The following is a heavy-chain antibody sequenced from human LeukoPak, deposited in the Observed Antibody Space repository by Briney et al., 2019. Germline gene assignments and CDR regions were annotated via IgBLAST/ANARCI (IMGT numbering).Heavy chain of an antibody. Sequence: SETLSLTCTVSGGSISSSSYYWSWIRQPPGKGLEWIGYIYYSGSTNYNPSLKSRVTISVDTSKNQFSLKLSSVTAADTAVYYCARDRGYCSGGSCYSCLDYWGQGTLVTVSS. V-gene: IGHV4-61*01. CDR1: GGSISSSSYY. CDR2: IYYSGST. CDR3: ARDRGYCSGGSCYSCLDY. J-gene: IGHJ4*02. D-gene: IGHD2-15*01.